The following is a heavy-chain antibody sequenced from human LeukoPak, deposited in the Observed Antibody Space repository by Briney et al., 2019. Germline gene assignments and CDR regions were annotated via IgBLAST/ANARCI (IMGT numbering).Heavy chain of an antibody. CDR2: INRGGSDS. Sequence: GGSLRLSCAASGFTFSSYWIHWVRQAPGKGLVWVSRINRGGSDSIYADSVKGRFTISRDNAQNTVYLQMNSLRAEDTAIYYCARGHSTGCFDYWGQGTLVTVSS. CDR1: GFTFSSYW. D-gene: IGHD1-14*01. CDR3: ARGHSTGCFDY. V-gene: IGHV3-74*01. J-gene: IGHJ4*02.